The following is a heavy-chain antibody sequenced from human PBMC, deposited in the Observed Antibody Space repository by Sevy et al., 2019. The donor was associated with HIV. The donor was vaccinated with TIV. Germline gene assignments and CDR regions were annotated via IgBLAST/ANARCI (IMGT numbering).Heavy chain of an antibody. CDR3: ARDGAFKAAMGYFDY. Sequence: GGSLRLSCAASGFTFSSYGMHWVRQAPGKGLEWVAVIWYDGSNKYYADSVKGRFTISRDNSKNTLYLQMNSLRAEDTAVYYCARDGAFKAAMGYFDYWGQGTLVTVSS. J-gene: IGHJ4*02. CDR1: GFTFSSYG. V-gene: IGHV3-33*01. D-gene: IGHD5-18*01. CDR2: IWYDGSNK.